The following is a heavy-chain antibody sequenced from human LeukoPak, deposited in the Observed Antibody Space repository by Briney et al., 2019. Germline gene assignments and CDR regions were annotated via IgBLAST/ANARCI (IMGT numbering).Heavy chain of an antibody. CDR1: GGSVSSGSYY. D-gene: IGHD5-18*01. Sequence: SETLSLTCTVSGGSVSSGSYYWSWIRQPPGKGLEWIGYIYYSGSTNYNPSLKSRVTISVDTSKNQFSLKLSSVTAADTAVYYCARWATAMVSVSAFDIWGQGTMVTVSS. CDR2: IYYSGST. J-gene: IGHJ3*02. V-gene: IGHV4-61*01. CDR3: ARWATAMVSVSAFDI.